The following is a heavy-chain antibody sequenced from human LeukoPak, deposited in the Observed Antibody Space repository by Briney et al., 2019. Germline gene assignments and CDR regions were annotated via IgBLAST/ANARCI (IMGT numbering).Heavy chain of an antibody. CDR1: GFTFSDYY. V-gene: IGHV3-11*01. D-gene: IGHD6-13*01. CDR2: ISSSGSTI. J-gene: IGHJ4*02. Sequence: GGSLRLSCAASGFTFSDYYMSWIRQAPGKGLEWVSYISSSGSTIYYADSVKGRFTISRDNAKNSLYLQMNSLRAEDTAVYYCAGHLYSSSWSSPPFDYWGQGTLVTVSS. CDR3: AGHLYSSSWSSPPFDY.